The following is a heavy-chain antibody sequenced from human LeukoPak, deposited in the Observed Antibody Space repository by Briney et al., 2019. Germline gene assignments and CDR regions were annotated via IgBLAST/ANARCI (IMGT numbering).Heavy chain of an antibody. Sequence: GGSLRLSCAASGFTFSSYWMSWVRQAPGKGLEWVADIKEDGSEKYYVHSVKGRLTISRDKAQNSLYLQMNSLRAEDTAVYYCARRRAGYYFDYWGQGTLVTVSS. CDR2: IKEDGSEK. J-gene: IGHJ4*02. V-gene: IGHV3-7*03. D-gene: IGHD6-19*01. CDR1: GFTFSSYW. CDR3: ARRRAGYYFDY.